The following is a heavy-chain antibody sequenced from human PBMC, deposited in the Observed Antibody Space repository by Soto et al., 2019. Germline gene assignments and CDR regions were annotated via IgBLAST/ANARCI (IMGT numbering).Heavy chain of an antibody. CDR1: GFTVSSNY. CDR2: IYSGGST. D-gene: IGHD6-19*01. Sequence: PGGSLRLSCAASGFTVSSNYMSWVRQAPGKGLEWVSVIYSGGSTYYADSVKGRFTISRDNSKNTLYLQMNSLRAEDTAVYYCARDIGYSSDYFDYWGQGTLVTVYS. V-gene: IGHV3-53*01. CDR3: ARDIGYSSDYFDY. J-gene: IGHJ4*02.